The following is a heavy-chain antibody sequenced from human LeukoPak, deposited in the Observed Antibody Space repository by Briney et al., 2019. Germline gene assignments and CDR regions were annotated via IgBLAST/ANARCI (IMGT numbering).Heavy chain of an antibody. D-gene: IGHD4/OR15-4a*01. J-gene: IGHJ4*02. CDR2: IYYSGST. Sequence: SETLSLTCTVSGGSISSYYWSWIRQPPGKGLEWIGYIYYSGSTNYNPSLKSRVTISVDTSKNQFALKLCSVTAADTAVYYCAREGVYGGWGQGTLVTVSS. V-gene: IGHV4-59*01. CDR3: AREGVYGG. CDR1: GGSISSYY.